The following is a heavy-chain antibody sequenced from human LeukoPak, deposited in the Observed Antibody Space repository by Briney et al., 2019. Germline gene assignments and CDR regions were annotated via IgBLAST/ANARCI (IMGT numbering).Heavy chain of an antibody. Sequence: GGSLRLSCAASGFTFSSYWMHWVRQAPGKGLVWVSRTNTDGSSTSYADSVKGRFTISRDNAKNTLYLQMNSLRAEDTAVYYCARVVYGGNRVLDCWGQGTLVTVSS. V-gene: IGHV3-74*01. J-gene: IGHJ4*02. CDR1: GFTFSSYW. D-gene: IGHD4-23*01. CDR2: TNTDGSST. CDR3: ARVVYGGNRVLDC.